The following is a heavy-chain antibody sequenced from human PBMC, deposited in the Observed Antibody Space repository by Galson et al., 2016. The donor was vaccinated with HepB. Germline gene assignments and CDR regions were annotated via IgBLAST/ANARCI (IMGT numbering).Heavy chain of an antibody. Sequence: ETLSLTCAVYGGSFSDYHWIWIRQPPGKGLEWIGEVTHLRRTDHHPSLKSRVTISLDTSKNEFSLKLTSVTAADTAVYFCATGRSYSKGAFDLWGQGTLVTASS. CDR2: VTHLRRT. CDR1: GGSFSDYH. J-gene: IGHJ5*02. V-gene: IGHV4-34*01. CDR3: ATGRSYSKGAFDL. D-gene: IGHD4-11*01.